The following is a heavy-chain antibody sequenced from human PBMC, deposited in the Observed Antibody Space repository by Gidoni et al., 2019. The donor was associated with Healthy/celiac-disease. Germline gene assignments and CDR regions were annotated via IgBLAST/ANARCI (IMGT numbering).Heavy chain of an antibody. Sequence: VQLVESGGGVVQPGRSLRLSCAASGFTFSSYGMHWVRQAPGKGLEWVAVIWYDGSNKYYADSVKGRFTISRDNSKNTLYLQMNSLRAEDTAVYYCAREYSSSWYLLFDYWGQGTLVTVSS. CDR2: IWYDGSNK. V-gene: IGHV3-33*01. CDR3: AREYSSSWYLLFDY. CDR1: GFTFSSYG. D-gene: IGHD6-13*01. J-gene: IGHJ4*02.